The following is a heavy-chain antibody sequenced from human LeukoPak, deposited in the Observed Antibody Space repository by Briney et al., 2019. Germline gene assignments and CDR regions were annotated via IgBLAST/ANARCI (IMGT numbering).Heavy chain of an antibody. D-gene: IGHD1-26*01. CDR1: GFTFSDYY. CDR2: VSGSGGST. V-gene: IGHV3-23*01. J-gene: IGHJ4*02. CDR3: AKERKWELDY. Sequence: PGGSLRLSCAASGFTFSDYYMSWIRQAPGKGLEWVSAVSGSGGSTYYADSVKGRFTISRDNSKNTLYLQMSSLRAEDTAVYYCAKERKWELDYWGQGTLVTASS.